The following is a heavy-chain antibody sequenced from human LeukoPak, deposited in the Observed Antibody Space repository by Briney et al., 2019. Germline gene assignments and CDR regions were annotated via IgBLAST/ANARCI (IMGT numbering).Heavy chain of an antibody. Sequence: GGSLRLSRAASGFTASTYYMNWVRQAPGKGLEWVAVSSTHGSDEYYADSVKGRFTVFSDNSKKTVYLQMDSLRAEDTAVYHCAMDYYDSNGYSRGWDYWGQGTLVTVSS. CDR3: AMDYYDSNGYSRGWDY. D-gene: IGHD3-22*01. CDR2: SSTHGSDE. J-gene: IGHJ4*02. V-gene: IGHV3-30*04. CDR1: GFTASTYY.